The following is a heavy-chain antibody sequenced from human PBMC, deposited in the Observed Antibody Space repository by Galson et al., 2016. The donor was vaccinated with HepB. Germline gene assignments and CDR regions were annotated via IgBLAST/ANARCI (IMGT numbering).Heavy chain of an antibody. V-gene: IGHV3-66*01. Sequence: SLRLSCAASGFTVPSNYMSWVRQAPGKGLEWVSIIYSGGSTYFADSVTGRFTISRDNSKNTLYLQMNRLRAEDTAVYYCARGKENEYFQHWGQGTLVTVSS. J-gene: IGHJ1*01. CDR3: ARGKENEYFQH. CDR2: IYSGGST. CDR1: GFTVPSNY.